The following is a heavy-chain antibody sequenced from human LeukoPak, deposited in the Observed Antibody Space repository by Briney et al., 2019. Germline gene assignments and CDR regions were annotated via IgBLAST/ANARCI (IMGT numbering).Heavy chain of an antibody. V-gene: IGHV3-66*01. D-gene: IGHD5-18*01. CDR1: GFTVSSNY. Sequence: GGSLRLSCAASGFTVSSNYMSWVRQAPGKGLEWVSVIYSGGSTYYADSVKGRFTISRDNSKNTLYLQMNSLRAEDTAVYYCARAGGYSYGQYFDYWGQGTLVTVSS. CDR2: IYSGGST. CDR3: ARAGGYSYGQYFDY. J-gene: IGHJ4*02.